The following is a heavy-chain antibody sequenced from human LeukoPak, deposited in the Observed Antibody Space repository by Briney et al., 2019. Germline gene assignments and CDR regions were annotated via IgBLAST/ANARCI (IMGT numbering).Heavy chain of an antibody. CDR2: ISSNGGSK. V-gene: IGHV3-64D*06. Sequence: GGSLRLSCSASGFTFSSYAMHWVRQAPGKGLEYVSAISSNGGSKYYAASVKRRFTISRDNSKNTLYLQMSSLRPEDTAVYYCVKDAGGDYVHFDYWGQGTLVTVSS. D-gene: IGHD4-17*01. CDR3: VKDAGGDYVHFDY. CDR1: GFTFSSYA. J-gene: IGHJ4*02.